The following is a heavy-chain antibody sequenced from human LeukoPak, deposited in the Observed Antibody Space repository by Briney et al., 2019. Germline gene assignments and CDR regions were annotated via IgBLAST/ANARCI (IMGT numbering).Heavy chain of an antibody. CDR2: IYSGGST. D-gene: IGHD5-12*01. CDR1: GFTFSSYW. J-gene: IGHJ4*02. V-gene: IGHV3-53*01. CDR3: ARGAGGYDLAC. Sequence: GGSLRLSCAASGFTFSSYWMSWVRQAPGKGLEWVSVIYSGGSTYYADSVKGRFTISRDNSKNTLYLQMNSLRAEDTAVYYCARGAGGYDLACWGQGTLVTVSS.